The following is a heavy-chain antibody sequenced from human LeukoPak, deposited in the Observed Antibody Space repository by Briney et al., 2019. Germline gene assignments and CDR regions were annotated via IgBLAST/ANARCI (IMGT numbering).Heavy chain of an antibody. CDR3: ADNLSW. J-gene: IGHJ4*02. D-gene: IGHD1-1*01. CDR1: GPTFSSHS. V-gene: IGHV3-48*04. Sequence: GGSLRLSCAASGPTFSSHSMNWVRQAPGKGLEWISYIDGSSNTIYYADSVKGRFTISRDNAKNSLYLQMNSLRAEDTAVYYCADNLSWWGQGTLVTVSS. CDR2: IDGSSNTI.